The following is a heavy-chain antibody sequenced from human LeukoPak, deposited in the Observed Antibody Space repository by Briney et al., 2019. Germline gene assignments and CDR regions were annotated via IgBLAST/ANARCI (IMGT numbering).Heavy chain of an antibody. V-gene: IGHV3-53*01. CDR1: GFTVSNIY. J-gene: IGHJ2*01. Sequence: GGSLRLSCAASGFTVSNIYMSWVRQAPGKGLEWVSVTDRGGYTRYADPVKGRFTITRDNSKNTLYLQMNSLRAEDTAVYYCARETNLYYYGSGSHGYFDLWGRGTLVTVSS. D-gene: IGHD3-10*01. CDR3: ARETNLYYYGSGSHGYFDL. CDR2: TDRGGYT.